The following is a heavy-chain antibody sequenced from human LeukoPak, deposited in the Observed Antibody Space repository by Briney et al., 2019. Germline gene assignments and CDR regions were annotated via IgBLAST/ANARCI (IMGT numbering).Heavy chain of an antibody. D-gene: IGHD5-18*01. J-gene: IGHJ4*02. V-gene: IGHV4-4*07. CDR3: ARDLGGYNYGYSFDH. Sequence: SETLSLTCTVSGGSVSGYYWNWIRQPAGRGLEWIGRTYTTGSTNYNPSLKSRVTMSVDTSKNQFSLKLFSVTAADTAVYYCARDLGGYNYGYSFDHWGQGTLVTVSS. CDR2: TYTTGST. CDR1: GGSVSGYY.